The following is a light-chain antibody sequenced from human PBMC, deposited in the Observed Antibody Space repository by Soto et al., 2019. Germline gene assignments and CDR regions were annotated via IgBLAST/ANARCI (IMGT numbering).Light chain of an antibody. CDR3: SSYAGTYTIV. Sequence: QSALTQPRAVSGSPGQSVTISCTRTSSDVANYNYVSWYQQHPGKAPKLMIHDVTKRPSGVPYRFSGSKSGNTASLTISGLQAEDEADYYCSSYAGTYTIVFGTGTKVTVL. CDR2: DVT. J-gene: IGLJ1*01. V-gene: IGLV2-11*01. CDR1: SSDVANYNY.